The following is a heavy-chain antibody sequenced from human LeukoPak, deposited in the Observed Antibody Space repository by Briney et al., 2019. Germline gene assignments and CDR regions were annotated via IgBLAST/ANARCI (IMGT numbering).Heavy chain of an antibody. Sequence: GGSLRLSCAASGFTFSTYSTNWVRQAPGKGLEWVSSISLNSRYIYYADSMRGRFTISRDNAKNTLYPQMNSLRAEDTAVYYCARAPFGSSWPRVYYFDYWGQGTLVTVSS. D-gene: IGHD6-13*01. CDR3: ARAPFGSSWPRVYYFDY. V-gene: IGHV3-21*01. J-gene: IGHJ4*02. CDR2: ISLNSRYI. CDR1: GFTFSTYS.